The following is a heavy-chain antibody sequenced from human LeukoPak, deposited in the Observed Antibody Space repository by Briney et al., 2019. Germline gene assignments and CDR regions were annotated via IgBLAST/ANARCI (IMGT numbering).Heavy chain of an antibody. Sequence: GGSLRLSCAASGFTFSNYGIHWVRQAPGKGLEWVALIRSDGSDKYYADSVKGRFTISRDNSRNTLYLQMTSLRADDTAVYYCAKAGDYSDGNGYYRFDYWGQGTLVTVSS. V-gene: IGHV3-30*02. CDR1: GFTFSNYG. CDR3: AKAGDYSDGNGYYRFDY. D-gene: IGHD3-22*01. CDR2: IRSDGSDK. J-gene: IGHJ4*02.